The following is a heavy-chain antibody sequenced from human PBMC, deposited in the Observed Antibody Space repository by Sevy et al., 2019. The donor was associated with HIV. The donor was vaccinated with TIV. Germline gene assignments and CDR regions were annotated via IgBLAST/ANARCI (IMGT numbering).Heavy chain of an antibody. J-gene: IGHJ4*02. CDR2: IHSDGIST. D-gene: IGHD6-13*01. CDR3: ARAPYRSIYYTY. CDR1: GFTFSSYW. V-gene: IGHV3-74*01. Sequence: GGYLRLSCAASGFTFSSYWMHWVRQAPGKGLVWVSRIHSDGISTSYADSVKGRFTISIDNAKNTLYLQMNSLRAEDTAVYYCARAPYRSIYYTYWGQGTLVTVSS.